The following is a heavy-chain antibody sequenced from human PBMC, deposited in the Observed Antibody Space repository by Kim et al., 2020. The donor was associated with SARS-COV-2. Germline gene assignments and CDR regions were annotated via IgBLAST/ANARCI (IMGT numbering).Heavy chain of an antibody. J-gene: IGHJ5*02. D-gene: IGHD2-2*01. CDR2: IIPLLGTA. V-gene: IGHV1-69*13. CDR1: GGTFSSYA. Sequence: SVKVSCKASGGTFSSYALSWVRQAPGQGLEWMGGIIPLLGTANNAQKFQGRVTITADESTSTAYMELSSLRSEDTAVYYCARVGGFLGYCSSSSCSNWFDPWGQGTLVTVSS. CDR3: ARVGGFLGYCSSSSCSNWFDP.